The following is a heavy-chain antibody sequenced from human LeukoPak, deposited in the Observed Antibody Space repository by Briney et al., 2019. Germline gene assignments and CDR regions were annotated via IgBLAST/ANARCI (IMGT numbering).Heavy chain of an antibody. V-gene: IGHV3-48*03. CDR1: GFTFSSYE. CDR2: ISSSGSTI. J-gene: IGHJ6*02. D-gene: IGHD2-2*01. Sequence: GGSLRLSCAASGFTFSSYEMNWVRQAPGKGLEWVSYISSSGSTIYYADSVKGRFTISRDNAKNSLYLQMNSLRAEDTAVYYCAREGYCSSTSCDHYYYSMDVWGQGTTVTVSS. CDR3: AREGYCSSTSCDHYYYSMDV.